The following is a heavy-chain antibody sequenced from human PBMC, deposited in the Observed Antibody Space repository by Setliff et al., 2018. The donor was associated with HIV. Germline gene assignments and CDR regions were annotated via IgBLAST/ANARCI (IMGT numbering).Heavy chain of an antibody. J-gene: IGHJ4*02. CDR2: INHSGST. Sequence: SETLSLTCAVYGGSFSGYFWSWVRQPPGKGLEWIGDINHSGSTNYNPSLKSRVTISEDMSKNQFSLELSSVTAAYTAVYFCARVPLYCSGGNCYLYYFDYWGQGTLVTVSS. D-gene: IGHD2-15*01. CDR3: ARVPLYCSGGNCYLYYFDY. V-gene: IGHV4-34*01. CDR1: GGSFSGYF.